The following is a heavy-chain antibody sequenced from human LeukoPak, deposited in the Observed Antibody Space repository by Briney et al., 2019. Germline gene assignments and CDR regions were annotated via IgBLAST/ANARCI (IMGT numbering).Heavy chain of an antibody. D-gene: IGHD1-26*01. V-gene: IGHV1-8*03. CDR2: MNPNSGNT. CDR3: ARGDLVGADDTNFDY. Sequence: ASVKVSCKASGYTFTSYDINWVRQATGQGLEWMGWMNPNSGNTGYAQKFRGRVTITRNSSISTAYMELSSLRSEDTAVYYCARGDLVGADDTNFDYWGQGTLVTVSS. J-gene: IGHJ4*02. CDR1: GYTFTSYD.